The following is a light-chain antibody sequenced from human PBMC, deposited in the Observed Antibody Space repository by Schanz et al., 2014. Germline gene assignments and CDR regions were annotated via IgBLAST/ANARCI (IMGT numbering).Light chain of an antibody. Sequence: DIQMTQSPSSVSASVGDRVTITCRASHGISNWLAWYQQKPGKAPDLLIYAATRLPSGVPSRFSVSGSGTDFTLTISSLQPEDFATYYCQQANSFPLTFGQGTRREIK. CDR1: HGISNW. J-gene: IGKJ5*01. V-gene: IGKV1-12*01. CDR3: QQANSFPLT. CDR2: AAT.